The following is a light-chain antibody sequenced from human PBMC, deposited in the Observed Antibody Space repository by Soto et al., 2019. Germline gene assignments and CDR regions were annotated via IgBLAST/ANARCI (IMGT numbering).Light chain of an antibody. J-gene: IGKJ1*01. CDR1: RGVSANY. Sequence: EIVMTQSPGTLALSAGEGATLSCGAGRGVSANYLAWYQQKPGQAPTLRIYGASIRAAGIPERFSGSGSGTDFTLTIRRLGPEDFAVYYCQQYGSYPRTFGQGTKVDIK. CDR2: GAS. CDR3: QQYGSYPRT. V-gene: IGKV3-20*01.